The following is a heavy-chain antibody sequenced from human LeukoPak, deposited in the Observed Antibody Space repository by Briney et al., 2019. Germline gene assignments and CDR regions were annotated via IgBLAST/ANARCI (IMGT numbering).Heavy chain of an antibody. CDR3: ASVPLGGFDC. D-gene: IGHD3-16*01. CDR2: IHHSGST. Sequence: SETLSLTCAVSGGFLRGYYWSWIRQPPGKGLEWIGEIHHSGSTNYNLSLKSRVTISVDTSKHQFSLKLSSVTAADTAVYYCASVPLGGFDCWGQGTLVTVSS. CDR1: GGFLRGYY. J-gene: IGHJ4*02. V-gene: IGHV4-34*01.